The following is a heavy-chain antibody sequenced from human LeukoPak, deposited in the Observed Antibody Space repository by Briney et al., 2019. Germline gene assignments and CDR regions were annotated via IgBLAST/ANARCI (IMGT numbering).Heavy chain of an antibody. CDR1: GFTFSSYS. V-gene: IGHV3-48*04. CDR3: ARDDHRSGYSYGMYYYYGMDV. D-gene: IGHD5-18*01. Sequence: GGSLRLSCAASGFTFSSYSMNWVRQAPGKGLEWVSYISSSSSTIYYADSVKGRFTISRDNAKNSLYLQMNSLRAEDTAVYYCARDDHRSGYSYGMYYYYGMDVWGQGTTVTVSS. CDR2: ISSSSSTI. J-gene: IGHJ6*02.